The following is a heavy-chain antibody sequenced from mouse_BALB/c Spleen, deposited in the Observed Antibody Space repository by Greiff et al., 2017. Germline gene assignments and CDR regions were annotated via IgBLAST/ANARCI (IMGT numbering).Heavy chain of an antibody. CDR3: AREYPTFDV. CDR2: INPSTGYT. V-gene: IGHV1-7*01. D-gene: IGHD2-10*01. Sequence: QVQLQQSGAELAKPGASVKMSCKASGYTFTSYWMHWVKQRPGQGLEWIGYINPSTGYTEYTQKFKDKATLTADKSSSTAYMQLSSLTSEDSAVYYCAREYPTFDVWGAGTTVTVSS. J-gene: IGHJ1*01. CDR1: GYTFTSYW.